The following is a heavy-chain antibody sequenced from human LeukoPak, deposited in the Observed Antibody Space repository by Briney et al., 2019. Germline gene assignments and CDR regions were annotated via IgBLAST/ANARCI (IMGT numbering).Heavy chain of an antibody. CDR1: GFSFSDYA. CDR3: ARRIIMIGKGMDV. CDR2: IGGSGGST. V-gene: IGHV3-23*01. Sequence: GGSLRLSCAASGFSFSDYAVSWVRQAPGKGLEWVAGIGGSGGSTYYADSVKGRFSISSDDSRNTLYLQMNSLRAEDTAEYYCARRIIMIGKGMDVWGKGTTVTVSS. D-gene: IGHD3-22*01. J-gene: IGHJ6*03.